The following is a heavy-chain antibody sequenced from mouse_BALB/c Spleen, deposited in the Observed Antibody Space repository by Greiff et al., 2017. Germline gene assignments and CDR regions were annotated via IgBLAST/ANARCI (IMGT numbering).Heavy chain of an antibody. D-gene: IGHD2-14*01. CDR3: TLYYWYDRFYAMDY. J-gene: IGHJ4*01. V-gene: IGHV1S22*01. Sequence: LQQPGSELVRPGASVKLSCKASGYTFTSYWMYWVKQMPGQGLEWIGNIYPGSGSTNYDEKFKSKATLTVDTSSSTAYMQLSSLTSEDSAVYDCTLYYWYDRFYAMDYWGQGTSVTVSS. CDR2: IYPGSGST. CDR1: GYTFTSYW.